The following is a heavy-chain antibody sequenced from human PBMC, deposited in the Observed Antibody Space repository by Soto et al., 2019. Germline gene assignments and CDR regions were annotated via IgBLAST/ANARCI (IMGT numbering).Heavy chain of an antibody. J-gene: IGHJ4*02. CDR3: AREGGESSDGLYYFDS. D-gene: IGHD3-16*01. V-gene: IGHV4-30-4*01. Sequence: QVQLQESGPGLVKPSQTLSLTCTVSGGSTSSDNYWSWFRQPPGRGLEWIGHIYYSGNTDYNPSLKSRLAISIDTSKNQFSLKLSSVTAADTAVYFCAREGGESSDGLYYFDSWGQGSLVTVSS. CDR2: IYYSGNT. CDR1: GGSTSSDNY.